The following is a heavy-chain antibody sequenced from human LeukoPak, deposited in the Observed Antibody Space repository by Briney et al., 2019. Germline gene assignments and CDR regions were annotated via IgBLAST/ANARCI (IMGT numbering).Heavy chain of an antibody. CDR3: ATGYCSSTSCYTGGDYYYYYMDV. Sequence: GGSLRLSCAASGFTFSSYGMHWVRQAPGKGLEWVAFIRYDGSKKYYADSVKGRFTISRDNSKNTLYLQMNSLRAEDTAVYYCATGYCSSTSCYTGGDYYYYYMDVWGKGTTVTVSS. CDR1: GFTFSSYG. D-gene: IGHD2-2*02. CDR2: IRYDGSKK. J-gene: IGHJ6*03. V-gene: IGHV3-30*02.